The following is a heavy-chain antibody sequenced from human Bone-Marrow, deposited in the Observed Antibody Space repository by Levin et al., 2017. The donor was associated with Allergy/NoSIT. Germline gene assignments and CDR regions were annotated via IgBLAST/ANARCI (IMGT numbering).Heavy chain of an antibody. D-gene: IGHD3-3*01. CDR3: ARDSIHGIWSNYGMDD. CDR1: GFTFRTFG. J-gene: IGHJ6*02. Sequence: GESLKISCAASGFTFRTFGVNWVRKAPGKGLEWVSSISSGGHDIYYADSVKGRCTISRDNAKNSLYLQMDSLRTDDTGVYYGARDSIHGIWSNYGMDDWGQGTTVTVSS. CDR2: ISSGGHDI. V-gene: IGHV3-21*01.